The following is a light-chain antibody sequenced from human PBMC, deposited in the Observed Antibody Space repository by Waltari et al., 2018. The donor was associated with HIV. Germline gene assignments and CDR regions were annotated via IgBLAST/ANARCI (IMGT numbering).Light chain of an antibody. CDR1: LSVGSN. Sequence: EIVMTQSPATLSVSPGDRATRSCRASLSVGSNLAWDQQKPGQAPRLLMYGASTRATGVPARFSGSGSGTEFALTISSLQSEDFALYYCQQSKNWWSFGQGTKVEIK. CDR2: GAS. CDR3: QQSKNWWS. V-gene: IGKV3-15*01. J-gene: IGKJ1*01.